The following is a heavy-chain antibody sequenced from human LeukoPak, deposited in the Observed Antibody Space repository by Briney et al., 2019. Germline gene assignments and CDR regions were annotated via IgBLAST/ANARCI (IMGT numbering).Heavy chain of an antibody. Sequence: ASVKVSCKASGGTFSSYAISWVRQAPGQGLEWMGGIIPIFGTANYAQKFQGRVTITTDESTSTAYMELSSLRSEDTAVYYCARVREEYSSSSPTGWFDPWGQGTLVTVSS. J-gene: IGHJ5*02. CDR3: ARVREEYSSSSPTGWFDP. CDR2: IIPIFGTA. D-gene: IGHD6-6*01. V-gene: IGHV1-69*05. CDR1: GGTFSSYA.